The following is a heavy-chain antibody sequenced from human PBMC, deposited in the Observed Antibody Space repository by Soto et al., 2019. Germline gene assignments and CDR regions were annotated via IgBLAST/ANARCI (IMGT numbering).Heavy chain of an antibody. Sequence: GASVKVSCKASGGTFSSYTISWVRQAPGQGLEWMGRIIPILGIANYAQKFQGRVTITADKSTSTAYMELSSLRSEDTAVYYCARSTIVRSSGYFDYWGQGTLVTVSS. D-gene: IGHD3-22*01. J-gene: IGHJ4*02. CDR3: ARSTIVRSSGYFDY. CDR2: IIPILGIA. V-gene: IGHV1-69*02. CDR1: GGTFSSYT.